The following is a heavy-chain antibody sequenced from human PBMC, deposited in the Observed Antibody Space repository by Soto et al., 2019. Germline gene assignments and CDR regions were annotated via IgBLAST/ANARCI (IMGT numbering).Heavy chain of an antibody. J-gene: IGHJ6*02. D-gene: IGHD1-20*01. V-gene: IGHV5-10-1*01. CDR1: GYNLTGHW. CDR2: VDPTDSFT. Sequence: GDSLQISCQASGYNLTGHWITWVRQMPGRGLEYMGRVDPTDSFTNYSPSFRGHVTISADKSTGTASLHWRSLKASDTAMYYCARLEAEAFSNWNDGFYYYYGMDVWGQGTTVTVSS. CDR3: ARLEAEAFSNWNDGFYYYYGMDV.